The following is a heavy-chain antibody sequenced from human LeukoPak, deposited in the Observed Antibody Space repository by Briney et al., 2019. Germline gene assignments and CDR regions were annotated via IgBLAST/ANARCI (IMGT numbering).Heavy chain of an antibody. CDR2: ITTGDGNT. D-gene: IGHD3-3*01. Sequence: GGSLRLSCTASGFTFSSYTMTWVRQAPGKGLKWVSTITTGDGNTYYADSVKGRFTVSRDNSKNTLYLQMNSLRAEDTAVYYCARDTGLDNYDFWSGYGPFDYWGQGTLVTVSS. CDR3: ARDTGLDNYDFWSGYGPFDY. V-gene: IGHV3-23*01. CDR1: GFTFSSYT. J-gene: IGHJ4*02.